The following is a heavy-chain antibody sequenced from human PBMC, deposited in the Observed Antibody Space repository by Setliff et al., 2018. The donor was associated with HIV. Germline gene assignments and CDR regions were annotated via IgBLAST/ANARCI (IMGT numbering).Heavy chain of an antibody. CDR1: GFTFGDYL. D-gene: IGHD1-26*01. J-gene: IGHJ4*02. V-gene: IGHV3-20*04. Sequence: GGSLRLSCATSGFTFGDYLMSWVRQAPGKGLEWVSRIYDSGDIWYADSVRGRFTISRDNTKNSLYLQMNNLRAEDTAVYYCVRDYMWAFDYWGQGTLVTVSS. CDR3: VRDYMWAFDY. CDR2: IYDSGDI.